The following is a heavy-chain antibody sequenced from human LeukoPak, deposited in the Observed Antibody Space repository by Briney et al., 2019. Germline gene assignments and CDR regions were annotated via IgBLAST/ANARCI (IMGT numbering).Heavy chain of an antibody. V-gene: IGHV4-59*11. CDR1: GGSIYRHH. Sequence: SETLSLKCTVSGGSIYRHHWSWIRQPPGQGREWIGYIYYSGSHNYNPALKSRVTISVDTSKNQFSLKLSSVTAADTAVYYCARVGGGSSSWYEFDYWGQGTLVTVSS. J-gene: IGHJ4*02. CDR2: IYYSGSH. D-gene: IGHD6-13*01. CDR3: ARVGGGSSSWYEFDY.